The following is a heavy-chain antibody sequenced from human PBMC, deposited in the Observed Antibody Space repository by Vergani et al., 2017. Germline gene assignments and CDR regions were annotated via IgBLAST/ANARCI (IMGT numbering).Heavy chain of an antibody. CDR3: ARCDYDFWSGYYNWFDP. CDR2: IYYSGST. CDR1: GGSISSGGYY. V-gene: IGHV4-31*03. Sequence: QVQLQESGPGLVKPSQTLSLTCTVSGGSISSGGYYWSWIRPHPGKGLEWIGYIYYSGSTYYNPSLKSRVTISVDTSKNQFSLKLSSVTAADTAVYYCARCDYDFWSGYYNWFDPWGQGTLVTVSS. D-gene: IGHD3-3*01. J-gene: IGHJ5*02.